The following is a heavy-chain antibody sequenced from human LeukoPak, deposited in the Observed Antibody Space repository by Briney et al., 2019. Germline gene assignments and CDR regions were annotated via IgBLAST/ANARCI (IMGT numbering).Heavy chain of an antibody. CDR2: ITPYNGNT. V-gene: IGHV1-18*01. D-gene: IGHD4-23*01. CDR3: AREYGGNPGLFGC. Sequence: GASVEVSCKASGYAFIGYSISWVRQAPGHGLEWMGWITPYNGNTNYVQNFQGRVTMTTDTSTSTAYMELRSLRSDDTAVYYCAREYGGNPGLFGCWGQGTLVTVSS. J-gene: IGHJ4*02. CDR1: GYAFIGYS.